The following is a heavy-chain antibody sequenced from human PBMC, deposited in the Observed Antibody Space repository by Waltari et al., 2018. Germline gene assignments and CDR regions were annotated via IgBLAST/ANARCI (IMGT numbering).Heavy chain of an antibody. J-gene: IGHJ4*02. D-gene: IGHD2-2*01. Sequence: EVQLVESGGGLVQPGGSLKLSCAASGFTFSDSAIHWVRQASGKGLEWVGRIRSKATSYATGYDASVKGRLTISRDDSKNTAYLQMNSLKSGDTAVYYCTASVPNGVVPIAMAYWGQGALVTVSS. CDR3: TASVPNGVVPIAMAY. V-gene: IGHV3-73*01. CDR2: IRSKATSYAT. CDR1: GFTFSDSA.